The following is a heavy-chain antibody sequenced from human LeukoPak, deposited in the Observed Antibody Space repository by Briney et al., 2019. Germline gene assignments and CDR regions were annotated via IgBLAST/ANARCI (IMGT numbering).Heavy chain of an antibody. CDR1: GGTISSGVYY. V-gene: IGHV4-61*08. CDR2: IYYSGST. D-gene: IGHD6-13*01. CDR3: ARDNIAAAGISPDNWFDP. J-gene: IGHJ5*02. Sequence: PSETLSLTCTVSGGTISSGVYYWSWIRQPPGKGLEWVGYIYYSGSTNYNPSLKSRVTISVDTSKNQFSLKLSSVTAADTAVYYCARDNIAAAGISPDNWFDPWGQGTLVTVSS.